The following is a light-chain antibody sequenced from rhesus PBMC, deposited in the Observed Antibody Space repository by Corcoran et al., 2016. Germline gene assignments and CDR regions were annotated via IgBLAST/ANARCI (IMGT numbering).Light chain of an antibody. V-gene: IGKV1-25*01. J-gene: IGKJ4*01. CDR2: KAS. CDR3: QQHNSYPLT. Sequence: DIQMTQSPSSLSASVGDTVTITCRASQGISSYLAWYQQKPGNAPKLLIYKASTLQRGVPSRFSGSGSGTDCTLTISSLQPEDFATYCCQQHNSYPLTFGGGTKVEIK. CDR1: QGISSY.